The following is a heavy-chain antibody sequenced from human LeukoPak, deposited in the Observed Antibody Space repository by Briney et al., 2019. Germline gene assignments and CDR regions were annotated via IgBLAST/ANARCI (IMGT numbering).Heavy chain of an antibody. CDR1: GYSFPCYW. J-gene: IGHJ3*02. CDR2: IYSGDSDT. Sequence: ESLKISCKGSGYSFPCYWIGWVRQVSGKGLEWMGIIYSGDSDTRYSPSFQCQVTTPADKYISTAHLQWSSLKASGTAMYYCASTTYYYDSRGYWGAFDIWGQGTMVTVSS. CDR3: ASTTYYYDSRGYWGAFDI. D-gene: IGHD3-22*01. V-gene: IGHV5-51*01.